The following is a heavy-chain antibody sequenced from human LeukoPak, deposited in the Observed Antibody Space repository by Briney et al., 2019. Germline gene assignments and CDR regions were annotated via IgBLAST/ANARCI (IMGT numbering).Heavy chain of an antibody. CDR1: GYTFTSYY. V-gene: IGHV1-46*01. J-gene: IGHJ4*02. Sequence: ASVKVSCKASGYTFTSYYMHWVRQAPGQGLEWMGIINPSGGSTSYAQKFQGRVTMTRDTSTSTVYMELSSLRSEDTAVYYCARDDLSYSSSPKYYFDYWGQGTLVTVSS. D-gene: IGHD6-6*01. CDR3: ARDDLSYSSSPKYYFDY. CDR2: INPSGGST.